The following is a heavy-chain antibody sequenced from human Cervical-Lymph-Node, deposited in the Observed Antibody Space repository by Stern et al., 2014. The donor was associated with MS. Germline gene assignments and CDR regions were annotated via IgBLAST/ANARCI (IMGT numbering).Heavy chain of an antibody. CDR1: GYTFTGYY. CDR3: ARSNYCSGGSCYYYYGMDV. J-gene: IGHJ6*02. CDR2: INPNRGGT. Sequence: VQLVESGAEVKKPGASVKVSCKASGYTFTGYYMHWVRQAPGQGLEWMGRINPNRGGTKYAQKVQGRVTMTRDTSISTAYMELSRLRSDDTAVYYCARSNYCSGGSCYYYYGMDVWGQGTTVTVSS. D-gene: IGHD2-15*01. V-gene: IGHV1-2*06.